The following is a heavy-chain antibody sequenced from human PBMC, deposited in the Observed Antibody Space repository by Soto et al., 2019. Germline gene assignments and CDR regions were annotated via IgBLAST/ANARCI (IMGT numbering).Heavy chain of an antibody. D-gene: IGHD3-22*01. V-gene: IGHV3-23*01. Sequence: GSLKLSFAASGFTFSSYAMSWVRQAPGMGLQWVSAISGSGGSTFYADSVKGRFTISRDNSKNTLFLQMNSLRAEDTAVYYCAKWDYYDSSGYYYFDYWGQGTLVTVSS. CDR3: AKWDYYDSSGYYYFDY. J-gene: IGHJ4*02. CDR2: ISGSGGST. CDR1: GFTFSSYA.